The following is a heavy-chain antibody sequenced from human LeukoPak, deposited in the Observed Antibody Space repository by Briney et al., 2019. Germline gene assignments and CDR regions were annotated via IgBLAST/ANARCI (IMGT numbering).Heavy chain of an antibody. J-gene: IGHJ4*02. CDR2: ISGSGGST. CDR1: GFTFSSYA. Sequence: GGSLRLSCAASGFTFSSYAMSWVRQAPGKGLEWVSAISGSGGSTYYADSMKGRFTISRDNSKNTLYLQMNSLRAEDTAVYYCAKASVVVTATNFDYWGQGTLVTVSS. D-gene: IGHD2-21*02. V-gene: IGHV3-23*01. CDR3: AKASVVVTATNFDY.